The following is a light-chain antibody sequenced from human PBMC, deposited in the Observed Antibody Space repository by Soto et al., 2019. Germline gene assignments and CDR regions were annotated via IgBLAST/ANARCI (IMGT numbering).Light chain of an antibody. CDR2: GAS. CDR1: QSVSSSY. V-gene: IGKV3D-20*02. J-gene: IGKJ1*01. Sequence: EIVMTQSPATLSVSPGARATLSCRASQSVSSSYLAWYQQKPGQAPRLLIYGASSRAAGIPARFSGSGSGTDFTLTISSLEPEDFAVYYCQQRSNWRKTFGQGTRWIS. CDR3: QQRSNWRKT.